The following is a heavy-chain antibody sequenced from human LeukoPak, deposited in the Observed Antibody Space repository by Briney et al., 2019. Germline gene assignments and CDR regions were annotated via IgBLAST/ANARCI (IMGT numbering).Heavy chain of an antibody. CDR3: ATDYQVGATTAGFDY. CDR1: GFTFSSYA. V-gene: IGHV3-30-3*01. J-gene: IGHJ4*02. Sequence: GGSLGLSCAASGFTFSSYAMHWVRQAPGKGLEWVAVISYDGSNKYYADSVKGRFTISRDNSKNTLYLQMNSLRAEDTAVYYCATDYQVGATTAGFDYWGQGTLVTVSS. D-gene: IGHD1-26*01. CDR2: ISYDGSNK.